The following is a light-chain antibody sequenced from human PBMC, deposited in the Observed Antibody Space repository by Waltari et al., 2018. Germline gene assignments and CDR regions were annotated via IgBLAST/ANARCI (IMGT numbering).Light chain of an antibody. CDR3: QQYQSYSPYT. CDR1: QTISIY. J-gene: IGKJ2*01. CDR2: KAS. Sequence: DIQMTQSPSILSASVGDRVTITCRASQTISIYLAWYQQKPGKAPNLLIYKASTLESGVPSRFSGSGSGTEFTLTISSLQPYDFATYYCQQYQSYSPYTFGQGTTLDIK. V-gene: IGKV1-5*03.